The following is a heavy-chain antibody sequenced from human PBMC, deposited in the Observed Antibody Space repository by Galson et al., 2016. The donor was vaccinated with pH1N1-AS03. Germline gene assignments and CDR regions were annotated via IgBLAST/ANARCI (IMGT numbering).Heavy chain of an antibody. CDR2: ISWNSGST. CDR1: GFTFDDYA. J-gene: IGHJ4*02. V-gene: IGHV3-9*01. D-gene: IGHD6-19*01. Sequence: SLRLSCAASGFTFDDYAMHWVRQVPGKGLEWVSGISWNSGSTAYVDSVKGRFTISKDNAKNSLYLQMNSLRADDTAFYYCAVSGAPSIAVAGRWLDYWGQVTLVTVAS. CDR3: AVSGAPSIAVAGRWLDY.